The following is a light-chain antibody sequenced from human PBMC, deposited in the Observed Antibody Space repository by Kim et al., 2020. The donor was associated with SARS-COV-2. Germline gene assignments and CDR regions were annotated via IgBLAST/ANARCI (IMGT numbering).Light chain of an antibody. Sequence: GQSITISCTGTSSDVGGYNYVSWYQQHPGKAPKLMIYDVSNRPSGVSNRFSGSKSGNTASLTISGLQAEDEADYDCSSYTSSSTPVFGGGTQLTVL. CDR2: DVS. J-gene: IGLJ2*01. CDR1: SSDVGGYNY. V-gene: IGLV2-14*03. CDR3: SSYTSSSTPV.